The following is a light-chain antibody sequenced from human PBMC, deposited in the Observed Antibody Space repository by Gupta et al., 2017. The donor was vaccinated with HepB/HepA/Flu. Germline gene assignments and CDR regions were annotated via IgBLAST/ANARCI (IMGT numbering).Light chain of an antibody. CDR1: SLRSYY. CDR2: GKN. J-gene: IGLJ2*01. V-gene: IGLV3-19*01. Sequence: SSELTQDPAVPVALGKTVRIPCQGDSLRSYYASWYQHKPGQAPVLVIYGKNNRPSGIPDRFSGSSSGNTASLTITGAQAEDEADYYCNSRDSSGNHLVFGGGTKLTVL. CDR3: NSRDSSGNHLV.